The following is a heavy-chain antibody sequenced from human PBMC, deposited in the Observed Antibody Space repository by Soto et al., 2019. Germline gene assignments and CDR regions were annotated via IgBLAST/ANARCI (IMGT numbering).Heavy chain of an antibody. CDR2: IYHSGST. CDR3: ARAGGLGAVAVDY. J-gene: IGHJ4*02. D-gene: IGHD6-19*01. V-gene: IGHV4-30-2*01. Sequence: QLQLQESGSGLVKPSQTLSLTCAVSGGSISSGGYSWSWIRQPPGKGLEWIGYIYHSGSTYYNPSLNRRVNMSVDRSKNQLSLKLSYVTAADTAVYYCARAGGLGAVAVDYWGQGTLVTVSS. CDR1: GGSISSGGYS.